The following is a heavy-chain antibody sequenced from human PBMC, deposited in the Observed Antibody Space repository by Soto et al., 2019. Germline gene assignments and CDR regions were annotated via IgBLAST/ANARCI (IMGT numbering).Heavy chain of an antibody. CDR1: GYSFTRYW. V-gene: IGHV5-51*01. CDR2: IYPGDSDT. J-gene: IGHJ6*02. CDR3: AQTTRYAMYV. Sequence: PGESLKISCKTSGYSFTRYWIGWVRQMPGKGLEWMGIIYPGDSDTRYSPSFQGQVTISADRSISTTYLQWSSLKASDTAIYYCAQTTRYAMYVWGQGTTVTVSS. D-gene: IGHD4-17*01.